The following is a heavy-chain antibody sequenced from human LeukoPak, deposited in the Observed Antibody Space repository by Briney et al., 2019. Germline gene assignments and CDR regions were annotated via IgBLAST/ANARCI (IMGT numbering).Heavy chain of an antibody. Sequence: GGSLRLSCAASGFTFSSYAMHWVRQAPGKGLEWVAVISYDGSNKYYADSVKGRFTISRDNSKNTLYLQMNSLRAEDTAVYYRARRSWSDAFDIWGQGTMVTVSS. CDR1: GFTFSSYA. J-gene: IGHJ3*02. CDR2: ISYDGSNK. V-gene: IGHV3-30-3*01. D-gene: IGHD2-8*02. CDR3: ARRSWSDAFDI.